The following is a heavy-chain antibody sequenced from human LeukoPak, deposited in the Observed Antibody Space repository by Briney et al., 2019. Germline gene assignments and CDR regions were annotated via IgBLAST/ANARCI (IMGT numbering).Heavy chain of an antibody. D-gene: IGHD3-10*01. CDR1: GFTFDDDA. CDR2: ISGDGGST. J-gene: IGHJ6*02. CDR3: AKDFGAWGPPEYYGMDV. Sequence: GGSLRLSCAASGFTFDDDAMHWVRQAPGKGLEWVSLISGDGGSTYYADSVKGRFTISRDNSKNSLYLQMNSLRTEDTALYYCAKDFGAWGPPEYYGMDVWGQGTTVTVSS. V-gene: IGHV3-43*02.